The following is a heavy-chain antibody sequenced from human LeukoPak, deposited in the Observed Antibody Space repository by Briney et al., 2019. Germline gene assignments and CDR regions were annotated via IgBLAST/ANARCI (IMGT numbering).Heavy chain of an antibody. Sequence: VASVTVSCKASGYTFTSYGISWVRQAPGQGLEWTGWISAYNGNTNYAQKLQGRVTMTTDTSTSTAYMELRSLRSDDTAVYYCAREDIVVVPAAIVFDAWGQGTRVTVSS. V-gene: IGHV1-18*01. D-gene: IGHD2-2*02. CDR2: ISAYNGNT. J-gene: IGHJ5*02. CDR1: GYTFTSYG. CDR3: AREDIVVVPAAIVFDA.